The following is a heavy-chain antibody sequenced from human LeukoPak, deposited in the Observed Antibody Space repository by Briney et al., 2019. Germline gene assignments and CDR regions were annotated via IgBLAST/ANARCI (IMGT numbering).Heavy chain of an antibody. CDR1: GYTFTGYY. CDR2: ISPNSGGT. CDR3: ARVYRYYYDSSGYYYPKADNWFDP. Sequence: ASVKVSCKASGYTFTGYYMHWVRQAPGQGLEWMGWISPNSGGTNYAQKFQGRVTMTRDTSISTAYMELSSLRSDDTAVYYCARVYRYYYDSSGYYYPKADNWFDPWGQGTLVTVSS. V-gene: IGHV1-2*02. D-gene: IGHD3-22*01. J-gene: IGHJ5*02.